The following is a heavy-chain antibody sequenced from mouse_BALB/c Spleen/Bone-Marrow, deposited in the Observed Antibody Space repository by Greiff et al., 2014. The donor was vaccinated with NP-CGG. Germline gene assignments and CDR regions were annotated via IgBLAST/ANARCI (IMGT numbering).Heavy chain of an antibody. D-gene: IGHD1-2*01. CDR3: ARSPHYYDLDY. CDR2: INPSTGYT. CDR1: GYTFTSYW. J-gene: IGHJ2*01. Sequence: LDESGAELAKPGASVKMSCKASGYTFTSYWMHWVKQRPGQGLEWIGYINPSTGYTEYNQKFKDKATLTADKSSSTAYMQLSSLTSEDSAVYYCARSPHYYDLDYWGQGTTLTISS. V-gene: IGHV1-7*01.